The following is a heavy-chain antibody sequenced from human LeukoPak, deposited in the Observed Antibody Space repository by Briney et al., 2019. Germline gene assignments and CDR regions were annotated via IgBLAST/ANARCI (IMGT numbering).Heavy chain of an antibody. CDR2: ISGSGGST. J-gene: IGHJ4*02. CDR1: GFTLSSYA. D-gene: IGHD4-17*01. CDR3: ASKRPVTEDY. Sequence: GGSLRLSCVASGFTLSSYAVSWVRQAPGKGLEWVSAISGSGGSTYYADSVKGRFTISRDNSKNTLYLQMNSLRAEDTAVYYCASKRPVTEDYWGQETLVTVSS. V-gene: IGHV3-23*01.